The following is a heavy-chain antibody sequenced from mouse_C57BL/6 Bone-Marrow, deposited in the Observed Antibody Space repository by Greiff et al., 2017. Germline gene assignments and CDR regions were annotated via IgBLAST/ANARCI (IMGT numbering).Heavy chain of an antibody. J-gene: IGHJ4*01. V-gene: IGHV14-4*01. CDR2: IDPENGDT. Sequence: VHVKQSGAELVRPGASVKLSCTASGFNIKDDYMHWVKQRPEQGLEWIGWIDPENGDTEYASKFQGKATITADTSSNTAYLQLSSLTSEDTAVYYCTTSTLRYWGQGTSVTVSS. CDR3: TTSTLRY. D-gene: IGHD1-1*01. CDR1: GFNIKDDY.